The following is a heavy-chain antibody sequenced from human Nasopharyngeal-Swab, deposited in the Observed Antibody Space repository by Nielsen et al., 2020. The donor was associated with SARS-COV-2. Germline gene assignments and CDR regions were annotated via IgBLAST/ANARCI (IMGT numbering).Heavy chain of an antibody. V-gene: IGHV3-9*01. Sequence: SLKISCAATGFPFEDHAMYWVRQSLGKSREWVARISWDSSNINYADSVKGRFTISRDNAKKSLFLQMNSLRSEDTALYYCVRDKTGHTWFEPWGQGTLVTVSS. CDR2: ISWDSSNI. D-gene: IGHD3-9*01. CDR1: GFPFEDHA. J-gene: IGHJ5*02. CDR3: VRDKTGHTWFEP.